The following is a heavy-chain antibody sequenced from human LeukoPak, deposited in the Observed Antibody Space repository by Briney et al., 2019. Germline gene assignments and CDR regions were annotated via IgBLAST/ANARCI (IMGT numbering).Heavy chain of an antibody. Sequence: SETLSLTCAVYGGSFSGYYWSWIRQPPGKGLEWIGYIYYSGSTNYNPSLKSRVTISVDTSKNQFSLKLSSVTAADTAVYYCARDRCHGSGGSCYGWFDPWGQGTLVTVSS. V-gene: IGHV4-59*01. J-gene: IGHJ5*02. CDR2: IYYSGST. CDR3: ARDRCHGSGGSCYGWFDP. CDR1: GGSFSGYY. D-gene: IGHD2-15*01.